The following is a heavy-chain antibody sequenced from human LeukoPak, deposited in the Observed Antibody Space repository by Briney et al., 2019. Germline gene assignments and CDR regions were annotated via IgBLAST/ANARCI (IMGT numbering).Heavy chain of an antibody. CDR3: ASAVVVPTDAFDI. V-gene: IGHV1-18*01. J-gene: IGHJ3*02. D-gene: IGHD2-15*01. CDR2: ISAYNGNT. Sequence: GASVKVSCKASGYTFTSYCISWVRQAPGQGLEWMGWISAYNGNTNYAQKLQGRVTMTTDTSTSTAYMELRSLRSDDTAVYYCASAVVVPTDAFDIWGQGTVVTVSS. CDR1: GYTFTSYC.